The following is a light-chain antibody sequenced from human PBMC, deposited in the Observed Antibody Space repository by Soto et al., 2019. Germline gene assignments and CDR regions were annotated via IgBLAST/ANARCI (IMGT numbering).Light chain of an antibody. V-gene: IGKV1-5*03. Sequence: QLTQSPSSLSASVGDRVTITCRASQGISSNLAWYQQKPGKAPKLLIYKASTLKSGVPSRFSGSGSGTEFTLTISSLQPDDFATYYCQDYNSYSEAFGQGTKVELK. J-gene: IGKJ1*01. CDR2: KAS. CDR1: QGISSN. CDR3: QDYNSYSEA.